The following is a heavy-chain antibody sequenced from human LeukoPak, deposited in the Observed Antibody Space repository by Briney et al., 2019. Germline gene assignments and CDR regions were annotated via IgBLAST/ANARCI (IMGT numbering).Heavy chain of an antibody. V-gene: IGHV3-30*04. CDR1: GFTFSSYA. D-gene: IGHD2-15*01. CDR3: ARDISGCSGGSCYSNGFDY. J-gene: IGHJ4*02. CDR2: ISYDGSNK. Sequence: GRSLRLSCAASGFTFSSYAMHWVRQAPGKGLEWVAVISYDGSNKYYADPVKGRFTISRDNSKNTLYLQMNSLRAEDKAVYYCARDISGCSGGSCYSNGFDYWGQGTLVTVSS.